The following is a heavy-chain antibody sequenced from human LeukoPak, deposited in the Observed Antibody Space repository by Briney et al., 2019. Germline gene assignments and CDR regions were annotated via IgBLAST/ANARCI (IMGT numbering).Heavy chain of an antibody. CDR3: ATAGRDFWSGYLYYFDY. CDR2: INPSGGST. CDR1: GYTFTSYY. J-gene: IGHJ4*02. D-gene: IGHD3-3*01. V-gene: IGHV1-46*01. Sequence: ASVKVSCKESGYTFTSYYMHWVRQAPGQGLEWMGIINPSGGSTSYAQKFQGRVTMTRDTSTSTVYMELSSLRSEDTAVYYCATAGRDFWSGYLYYFDYWGRGTLVTVSS.